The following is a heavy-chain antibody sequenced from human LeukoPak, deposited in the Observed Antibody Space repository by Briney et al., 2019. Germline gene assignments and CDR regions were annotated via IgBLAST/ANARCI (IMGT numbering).Heavy chain of an antibody. V-gene: IGHV3-7*04. Sequence: GGSLRLSCAASGFTFNNYWMSWVRQAPGKGLEWVANIKEDGNEKYYVDSVRGRFTISRDNAKNSLYLQMNSLRAEDTAMYYCAKDQQLEPFHYWGQGTLVTVSS. CDR1: GFTFNNYW. D-gene: IGHD1-1*01. CDR2: IKEDGNEK. J-gene: IGHJ4*02. CDR3: AKDQQLEPFHY.